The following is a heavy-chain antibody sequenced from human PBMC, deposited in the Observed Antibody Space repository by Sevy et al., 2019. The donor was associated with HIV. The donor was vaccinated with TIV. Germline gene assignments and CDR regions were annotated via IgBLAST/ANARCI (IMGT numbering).Heavy chain of an antibody. Sequence: ASVKVSCKVSGYRLSQLSMHWVRQAPGKGLEWMGSFDPEDDETIYAQNFQGRVAMTEDTSTDTAYMELSTLTSEDTAVYYCATTKDYYESSGFPFDYWGQGTLVTVSS. CDR1: GYRLSQLS. CDR2: FDPEDDET. CDR3: ATTKDYYESSGFPFDY. J-gene: IGHJ4*02. D-gene: IGHD3-22*01. V-gene: IGHV1-24*01.